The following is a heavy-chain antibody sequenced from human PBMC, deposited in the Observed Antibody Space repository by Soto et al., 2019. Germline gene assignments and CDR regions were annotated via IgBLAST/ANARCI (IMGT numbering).Heavy chain of an antibody. CDR1: GGSISSSSYY. V-gene: IGHV4-39*01. CDR3: ARHLRFLEWLSSFDY. CDR2: IYYSGST. J-gene: IGHJ4*02. Sequence: TLSLTCTVSGGSISSSSYYWGWIRQPPGKGLEWIGSIYYSGSTYYNPSLKSRVTISVDTSKNQFSLKLSSVTAADTAVYYCARHLRFLEWLSSFDYWGQGTLVTVSS. D-gene: IGHD3-3*01.